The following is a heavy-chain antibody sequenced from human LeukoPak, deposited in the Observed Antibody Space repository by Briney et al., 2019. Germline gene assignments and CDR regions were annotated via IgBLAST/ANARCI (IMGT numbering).Heavy chain of an antibody. Sequence: GGSLRLSCAASGFALSGCYMSWVRQAPGTGLEWGANIKPDGSETNYVDSVKGGVTISRDNAKNSRYLQMNSPRAAATDVYYCVQRAFDYWGQGILVTVSS. V-gene: IGHV3-7*01. CDR2: IKPDGSET. J-gene: IGHJ4*02. CDR1: GFALSGCY. D-gene: IGHD2-2*01. CDR3: VQRAFDY.